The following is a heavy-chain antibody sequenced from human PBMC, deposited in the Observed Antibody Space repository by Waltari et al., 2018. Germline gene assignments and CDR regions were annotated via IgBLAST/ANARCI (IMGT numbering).Heavy chain of an antibody. CDR1: GVSIRSHY. CDR3: ATLGGYDFDY. J-gene: IGHJ4*02. D-gene: IGHD5-12*01. V-gene: IGHV4-59*11. Sequence: QVQLQESGPGLVKPSETLSLTCTVSGVSIRSHYWSWIRQPPGKGLEWIGYFYYSGSTYSIPSLKTRVTISGDTSKNQFSLNLISVTAADTAVDYCATLGGYDFDYWGQGTLVTVSS. CDR2: FYYSGST.